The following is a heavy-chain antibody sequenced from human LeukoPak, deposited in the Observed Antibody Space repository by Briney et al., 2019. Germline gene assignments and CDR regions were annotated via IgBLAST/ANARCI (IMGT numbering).Heavy chain of an antibody. CDR1: GFTFADHA. CDR3: AREHYCGGDCDYYYMDV. V-gene: IGHV3-30*04. D-gene: IGHD2-21*02. CDR2: ISYDGSNK. Sequence: GGSLRLSCTASGFTFADHAMNWVRQAPGKGLEWVAVISYDGSNKYYADSVKGRFTISRDNSKNTLYLQMNSLRAEDTAVYYCAREHYCGGDCDYYYMDVWGKGTTVTVSS. J-gene: IGHJ6*03.